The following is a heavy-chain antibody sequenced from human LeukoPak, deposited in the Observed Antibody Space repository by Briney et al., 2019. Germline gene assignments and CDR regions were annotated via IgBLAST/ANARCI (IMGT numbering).Heavy chain of an antibody. CDR2: MRNDGINE. V-gene: IGHV3-30*02. J-gene: IGHJ4*02. Sequence: GGSLRLSCAASGFTFSNYGMHWVRQAPGKGLEWVAFMRNDGINEYYADSVKGRFTISRDTSKNTLYLQMNSLRAEDTAVYYCANQCGGGCSFDYWGQGTLATVSS. CDR3: ANQCGGGCSFDY. D-gene: IGHD2-21*01. CDR1: GFTFSNYG.